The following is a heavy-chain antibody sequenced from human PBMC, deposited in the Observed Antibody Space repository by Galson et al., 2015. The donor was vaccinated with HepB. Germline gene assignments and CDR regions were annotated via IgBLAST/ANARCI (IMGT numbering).Heavy chain of an antibody. D-gene: IGHD1-26*01. Sequence: SLRLSCAASGFTFSSYAMHWVRQAPGKGLEWVAVISYDGSNKYYADSVKGRFTISRDNSKNTLYLQMNSLRAEDTAVYYCARDDREEGAPYYYYYYGMDVWGQGTTVTVSS. CDR1: GFTFSSYA. CDR2: ISYDGSNK. V-gene: IGHV3-30-3*01. CDR3: ARDDREEGAPYYYYYYGMDV. J-gene: IGHJ6*02.